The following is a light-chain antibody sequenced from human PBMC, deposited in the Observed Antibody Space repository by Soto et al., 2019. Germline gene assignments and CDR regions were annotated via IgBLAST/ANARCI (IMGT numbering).Light chain of an antibody. CDR3: QQYNSDSPYT. Sequence: DIQMTQSPSTLSASVGDRVTITCRASQSISSWLAWYQQKPGKAPKLLIYKESSLESGVPSRFSGSESGTEFTLTISSLQPDDFATYYCQQYNSDSPYTFGQGTKLEIK. V-gene: IGKV1-5*03. J-gene: IGKJ2*01. CDR2: KES. CDR1: QSISSW.